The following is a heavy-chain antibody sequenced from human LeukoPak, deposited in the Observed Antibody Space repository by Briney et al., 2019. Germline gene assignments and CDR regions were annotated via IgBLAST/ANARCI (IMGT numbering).Heavy chain of an antibody. Sequence: PGRSLRLSCAASGFTFSSYGMHWVRQASGKGLEWVGRIRSKANSYATAYAASVKGRFTISRDDSKNTAYLQMNSLKTEDTAVYYCTQLGMGYWGQGPWSPSPQ. CDR1: GFTFSSYG. CDR3: TQLGMGY. D-gene: IGHD7-27*01. CDR2: IRSKANSYAT. J-gene: IGHJ4*02. V-gene: IGHV3-73*01.